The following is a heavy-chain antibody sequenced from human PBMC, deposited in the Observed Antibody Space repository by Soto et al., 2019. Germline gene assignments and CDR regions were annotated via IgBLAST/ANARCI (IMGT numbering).Heavy chain of an antibody. D-gene: IGHD1-26*01. Sequence: ASVKVSCKASGYTFTSYSIHWVRQAPGQRFEWMGWITAGGGHTDYSQNFQGRVTISRDTSASTAYMELSSLRSEDTAVYFCARENFPQTGSYYDSWGRGTQVTVAS. J-gene: IGHJ4*02. CDR1: GYTFTSYS. V-gene: IGHV1-3*01. CDR2: ITAGGGHT. CDR3: ARENFPQTGSYYDS.